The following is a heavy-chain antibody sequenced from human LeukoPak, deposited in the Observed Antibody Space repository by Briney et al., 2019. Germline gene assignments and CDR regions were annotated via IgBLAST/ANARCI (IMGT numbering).Heavy chain of an antibody. J-gene: IGHJ4*02. CDR3: ARDPVVVVGTAFDS. V-gene: IGHV4-4*02. Sequence: SETLSLTCAVSGDSIDDSNWWSWVRQPPGRGLEWIAEIYHSGIINCNPSLKSRVTISVDKSKNQISLRLSSVTAADTAVYYCARDPVVVVGTAFDSWGQGTLVTV. CDR1: GDSIDDSNW. D-gene: IGHD2-2*01. CDR2: IYHSGII.